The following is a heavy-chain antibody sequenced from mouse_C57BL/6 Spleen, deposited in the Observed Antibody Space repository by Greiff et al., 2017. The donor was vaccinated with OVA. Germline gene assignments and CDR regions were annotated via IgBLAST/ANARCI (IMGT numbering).Heavy chain of an antibody. J-gene: IGHJ1*03. Sequence: EVMLVESGGGLVKPGGSLKLSCAASGFTFSDYGMHWVRQAPEKGLAWVAYISSGSSTLYYADTVKGRFTISSDNAKNTLFLQMTSLRSEDTAMYYCARDWLGRYFDVWGTGTTVTVSS. CDR2: ISSGSSTL. D-gene: IGHD4-1*01. CDR1: GFTFSDYG. CDR3: ARDWLGRYFDV. V-gene: IGHV5-17*01.